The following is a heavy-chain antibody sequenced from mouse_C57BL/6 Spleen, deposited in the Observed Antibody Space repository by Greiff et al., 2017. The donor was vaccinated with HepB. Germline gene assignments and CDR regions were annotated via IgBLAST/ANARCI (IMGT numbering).Heavy chain of an antibody. CDR3: ARSGDFDY. V-gene: IGHV1-80*01. D-gene: IGHD3-1*01. CDR1: GYAFSSYW. Sequence: QVQLQQSGAELVKPGASVKISCKASGYAFSSYWMNRVKQRPGKGLEWIGQIYPGDGDTNYNGKFKGKATLTADKSSSTAYMQLSSLTSEDSAVYFCARSGDFDYWGQGTTLTVSS. J-gene: IGHJ2*01. CDR2: IYPGDGDT.